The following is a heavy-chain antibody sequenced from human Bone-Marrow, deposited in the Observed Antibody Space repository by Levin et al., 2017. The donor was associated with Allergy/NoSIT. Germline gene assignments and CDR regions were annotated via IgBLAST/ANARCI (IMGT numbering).Heavy chain of an antibody. D-gene: IGHD5-18*01. J-gene: IGHJ6*03. CDR2: IYPGDSDT. V-gene: IGHV5-51*01. Sequence: GESLKISCKGSGYSFTSYWIGWVRQMPGKGLEWMGIIYPGDSDTRYSPSFQGQVTISGDKSISTAYLQWSSLKASDTAMYYCARLGGYSYGRPYYYYYMDVWGKGTTVTVSS. CDR1: GYSFTSYW. CDR3: ARLGGYSYGRPYYYYYMDV.